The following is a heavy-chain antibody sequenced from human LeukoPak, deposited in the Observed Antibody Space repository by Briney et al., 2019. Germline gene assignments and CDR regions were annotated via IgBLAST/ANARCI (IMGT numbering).Heavy chain of an antibody. CDR1: GFTFSTYD. D-gene: IGHD1-26*01. CDR3: ARLREAAFDI. CDR2: IGTAGDT. J-gene: IGHJ3*02. V-gene: IGHV3-13*04. Sequence: GSLRLSCAASGFTFSTYDFHWVRQPTGKGLEWVSAIGTAGDTYYPGSVKGRFTMSRENAKNSLYLQMNSLRAGDTAVYYCARLREAAFDIWGQGTMVTVSS.